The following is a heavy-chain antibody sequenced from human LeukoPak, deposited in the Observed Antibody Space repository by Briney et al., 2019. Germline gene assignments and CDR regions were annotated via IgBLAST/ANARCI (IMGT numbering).Heavy chain of an antibody. CDR3: ARDSMVVVTIHDAFEI. D-gene: IGHD3-22*01. CDR2: ISAHNGKT. Sequence: ASVKVSCKASGYSFTNYGVSWVRQAPGQGLEWLGWISAHNGKTDFSPGFHGRLILTTDTSTSTSYMELSSLRPDDTAVYFCARDSMVVVTIHDAFEIWGQGTRVTVSS. CDR1: GYSFTNYG. V-gene: IGHV1-18*04. J-gene: IGHJ3*02.